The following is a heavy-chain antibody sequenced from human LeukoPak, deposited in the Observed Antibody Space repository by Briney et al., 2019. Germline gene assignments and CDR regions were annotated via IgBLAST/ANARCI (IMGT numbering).Heavy chain of an antibody. CDR1: GYSITNYA. J-gene: IGHJ5*02. Sequence: ASVKVSCKASGYSITNYAILWVRQAPGQGLEWMGWINTNTEKSTYAPGFTGRYVFSLDSSVNTAYLQISSLKASDTAMYYCARGLVAATPADNWFDPWGQGTLVTVSS. V-gene: IGHV7-4-1*02. D-gene: IGHD2-15*01. CDR2: INTNTEKS. CDR3: ARGLVAATPADNWFDP.